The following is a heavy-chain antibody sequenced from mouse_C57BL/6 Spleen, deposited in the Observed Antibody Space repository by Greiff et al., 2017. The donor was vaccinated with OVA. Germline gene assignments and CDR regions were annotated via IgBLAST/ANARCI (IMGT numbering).Heavy chain of an antibody. J-gene: IGHJ3*01. Sequence: VQLQQPGAELVKPGASVKLSCKASGYTFTSYWMQWVKQRPGQGLEWIGEIDPSDSDTNYNQKFKGKATLTVDTSSSTAYMQLSSLTSEDSAVYNCARGRSLFAYWGKGTLVTVSA. D-gene: IGHD6-2*01. CDR1: GYTFTSYW. CDR2: IDPSDSDT. V-gene: IGHV1-50*01. CDR3: ARGRSLFAY.